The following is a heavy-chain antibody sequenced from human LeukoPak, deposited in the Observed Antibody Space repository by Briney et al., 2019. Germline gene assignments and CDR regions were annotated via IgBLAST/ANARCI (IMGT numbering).Heavy chain of an antibody. J-gene: IGHJ3*02. CDR3: AKEGYSGYDLVDAFDI. Sequence: GGSRRLSCAASGFTFDDYAMHWVRQAPGKGLEWVSGISWNSGSIGYADSVKGRFTISRDNAKNSLCLQMNSLRAEDTALYYCAKEGYSGYDLVDAFDIWGQGTMVTVSS. CDR2: ISWNSGSI. CDR1: GFTFDDYA. V-gene: IGHV3-9*01. D-gene: IGHD5-12*01.